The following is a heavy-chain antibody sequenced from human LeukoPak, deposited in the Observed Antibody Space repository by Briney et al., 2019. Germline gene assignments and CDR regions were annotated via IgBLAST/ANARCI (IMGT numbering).Heavy chain of an antibody. Sequence: GGSLRLSCVVSGFSFSNYWMHWVRQAPGKGLVWVSRINSDGSTTSYAASVKGRFTISRDNAKNTLYLQMNSLRAEDTAVYYCAKAYGYCTTTSCSHEEFDYWGQGTLVTVSS. CDR1: GFSFSNYW. J-gene: IGHJ4*02. CDR2: INSDGSTT. D-gene: IGHD2-2*01. V-gene: IGHV3-74*01. CDR3: AKAYGYCTTTSCSHEEFDY.